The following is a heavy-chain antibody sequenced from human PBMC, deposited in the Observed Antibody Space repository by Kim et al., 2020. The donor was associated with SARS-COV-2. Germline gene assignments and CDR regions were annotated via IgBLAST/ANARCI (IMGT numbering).Heavy chain of an antibody. J-gene: IGHJ4*02. V-gene: IGHV3-23*01. CDR3: LKRTSPSGYGAPFNY. CDR1: GFTFNNFA. Sequence: GGSLRLSCAASGFTFNNFAMTWVRQAPGKGLEWVSTIRSDDGALYADSAKGRLTVSRDNSNNTLYLQMNSLRTEDTAIYYCLKRTSPSGYGAPFNYWGQG. D-gene: IGHD4-17*01. CDR2: IRSDDGA.